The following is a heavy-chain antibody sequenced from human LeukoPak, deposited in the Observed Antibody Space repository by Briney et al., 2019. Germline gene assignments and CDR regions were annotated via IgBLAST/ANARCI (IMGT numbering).Heavy chain of an antibody. CDR2: IYYSGST. J-gene: IGHJ4*02. Sequence: SETLSLTCTVSGGSISSYYWSWIRQPPGKGLEWIGHIYYSGSTHYNPSLKSRVTISVDTSKNQFSLKLSSVTAADTAVYYCARHVGNSGSGSYLTYFDYWGQGTLVTVPP. CDR1: GGSISSYY. V-gene: IGHV4-59*08. D-gene: IGHD3-10*01. CDR3: ARHVGNSGSGSYLTYFDY.